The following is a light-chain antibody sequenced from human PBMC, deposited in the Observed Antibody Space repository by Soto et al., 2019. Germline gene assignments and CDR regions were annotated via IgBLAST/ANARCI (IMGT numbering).Light chain of an antibody. Sequence: QSVLTQPPSASGIPGQTVTLSCSGSPSNIGSNYVYWYQQLPGTAPKLLIYSNNQRPSGVPDRFSGSKSGTSGSLAISGLRSEDEADYYCAAWEDRVNLWLFGGGPKLTVL. CDR2: SNN. J-gene: IGLJ3*02. V-gene: IGLV1-47*02. CDR1: PSNIGSNY. CDR3: AAWEDRVNLWL.